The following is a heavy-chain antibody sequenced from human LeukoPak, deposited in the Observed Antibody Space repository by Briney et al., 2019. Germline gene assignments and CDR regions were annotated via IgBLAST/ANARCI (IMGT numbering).Heavy chain of an antibody. J-gene: IGHJ4*02. D-gene: IGHD6-19*01. Sequence: GGSLRLSCAASGDYWMSWVRQAPGKGLEWVANIKQDGSEKYYVDPVKGRFTISRDNAKNSLYLQMNSLRAEDTAVYYCAGSSGWARYFDYWGQGTLVTVSS. CDR1: GDYW. CDR3: AGSSGWARYFDY. V-gene: IGHV3-7*05. CDR2: IKQDGSEK.